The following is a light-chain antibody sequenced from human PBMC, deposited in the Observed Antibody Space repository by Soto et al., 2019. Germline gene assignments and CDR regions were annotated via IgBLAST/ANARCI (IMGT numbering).Light chain of an antibody. CDR3: QQCDSYSYT. V-gene: IGKV1-5*01. J-gene: IGKJ2*01. CDR1: QSISSW. CDR2: DAS. Sequence: DIQMTQSPSTLSASVGDRVTITCRASQSISSWLAWYQQKPGKPPKLLIFDASSLESGVPSRFSGSGSGTEFTLTISSLQPDDFATYYCQQCDSYSYTFGQGTKLEIK.